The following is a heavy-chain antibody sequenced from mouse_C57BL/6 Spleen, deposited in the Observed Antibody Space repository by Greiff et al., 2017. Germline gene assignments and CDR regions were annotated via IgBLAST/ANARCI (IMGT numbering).Heavy chain of an antibody. V-gene: IGHV1-53*01. D-gene: IGHD1-1*01. CDR2: INPSNGGT. J-gene: IGHJ1*03. CDR3: ARNYFGSSHLWYVVG. CDR1: GYTFTNYW. Sequence: QVQLQQPGPELVKPGASVKLSCKASGYTFTNYWMHWVKQRPGQGLEWIGNINPSNGGTNYNEKFKSKATLTVDKSSSTAYMQRSSLTSDDSAVYYCARNYFGSSHLWYVVGWGTGTTGTVSA.